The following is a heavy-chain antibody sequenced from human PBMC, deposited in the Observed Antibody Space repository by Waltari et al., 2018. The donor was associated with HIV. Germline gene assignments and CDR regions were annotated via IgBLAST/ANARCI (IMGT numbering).Heavy chain of an antibody. Sequence: EAQLLESGGGLVQPGGSLRLSCAASGFTFSSYGMSWVRQAPGKGLEWVSGISGGSGSTDYADSVKGRFTISRDSSKNTLYLQMNSLRAEDTAVYYCAKSGGWYYYERSGYAGIWGQGTMVTVSS. CDR3: AKSGGWYYYERSGYAGI. J-gene: IGHJ3*02. CDR1: GFTFSSYG. V-gene: IGHV3-23*01. CDR2: ISGGSGST. D-gene: IGHD3-22*01.